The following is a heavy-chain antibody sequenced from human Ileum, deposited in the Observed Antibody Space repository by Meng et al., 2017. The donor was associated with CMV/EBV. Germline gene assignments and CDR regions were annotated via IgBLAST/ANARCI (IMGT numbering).Heavy chain of an antibody. CDR3: ARATGYCSGIGCYTFTYYYGMDV. Sequence: SETLSPTCRVSGGSASSGSSYWSWIRQPPGKGLEWTGYVYYSGTTNYSPSLKSRVTISVDTSKNQFSLKLSSVTAADTAVYYCARATGYCSGIGCYTFTYYYGMDVWGQGTTVTVSS. V-gene: IGHV4-61*01. CDR1: GGSASSGSSY. D-gene: IGHD2-2*02. J-gene: IGHJ6*02. CDR2: VYYSGTT.